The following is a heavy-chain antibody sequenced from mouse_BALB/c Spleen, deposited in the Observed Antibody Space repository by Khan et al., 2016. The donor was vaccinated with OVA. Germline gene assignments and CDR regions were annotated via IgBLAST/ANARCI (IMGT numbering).Heavy chain of an antibody. CDR1: GFTFSSYS. D-gene: IGHD4-1*01. V-gene: IGHV5-6*01. CDR2: ISSGGDYT. CDR3: ASHFTGSFAY. Sequence: EVELVESGGDLVKPGGSLKLSCAASGFTFSSYSMSWVRQTPDKRLEWVATISSGGDYTYYQDNVKGRFTISRDNAKNTLYLQMSSLKSEDTAMYCCASHFTGSFAYWGQGTLFTVSA. J-gene: IGHJ3*01.